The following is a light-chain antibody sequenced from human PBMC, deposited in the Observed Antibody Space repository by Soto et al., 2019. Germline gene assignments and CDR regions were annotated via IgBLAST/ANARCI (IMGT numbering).Light chain of an antibody. J-gene: IGKJ2*01. Sequence: EIVLTQSPGTLSLSPGERATLSCRASQSVGTNLAWYQQRPGQAPRILIWGASNRATGFPDRFSASGSGTDFTLTISRLEPEDFAVYYCQQYCGSPLYTFGQGTKLEIK. CDR3: QQYCGSPLYT. V-gene: IGKV3-20*01. CDR2: GAS. CDR1: QSVGTN.